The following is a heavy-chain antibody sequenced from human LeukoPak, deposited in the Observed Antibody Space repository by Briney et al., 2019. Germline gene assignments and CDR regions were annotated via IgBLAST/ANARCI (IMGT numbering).Heavy chain of an antibody. Sequence: GGSLRLSCAASGFTVSSNYMSWARQAPGEGLEWVSAIYSGGSTFYADSVKGRFTISRDNSKNTLHLQMNSLRAEDTAVYFCARDITPGYYSTYWGQGTLVTVSS. D-gene: IGHD4-11*01. V-gene: IGHV3-53*01. CDR3: ARDITPGYYSTY. CDR1: GFTVSSNY. J-gene: IGHJ4*02. CDR2: IYSGGST.